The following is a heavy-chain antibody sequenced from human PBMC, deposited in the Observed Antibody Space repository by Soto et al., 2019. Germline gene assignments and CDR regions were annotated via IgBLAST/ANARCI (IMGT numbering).Heavy chain of an antibody. Sequence: GGSLRHSCAASGFTFSRYGMHRVRQAPGKGLEWVAVIWYDGSNKYYADSVKGRFTISRDNSKNTLYLQMNSLRAEDTAVYYCARGTTSDAFDIWGQGTMVTVSS. D-gene: IGHD4-17*01. V-gene: IGHV3-33*01. J-gene: IGHJ3*02. CDR2: IWYDGSNK. CDR1: GFTFSRYG. CDR3: ARGTTSDAFDI.